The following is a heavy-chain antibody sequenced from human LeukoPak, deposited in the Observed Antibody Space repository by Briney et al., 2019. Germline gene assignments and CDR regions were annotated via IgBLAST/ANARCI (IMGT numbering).Heavy chain of an antibody. J-gene: IGHJ4*02. D-gene: IGHD3-3*01. CDR2: IYHSGST. CDR3: ARDGVVTMELDY. CDR1: GYSIRSGYY. Sequence: ASETLSLTCTVSGYSIRSGYYWGWIRQPPGKGLEWIGSIYHSGSTYYNPSLKSRVTISVHTSKNQFSLNLKSVTAADTAMYYCARDGVVTMELDYWGQGTLVTVSS. V-gene: IGHV4-38-2*02.